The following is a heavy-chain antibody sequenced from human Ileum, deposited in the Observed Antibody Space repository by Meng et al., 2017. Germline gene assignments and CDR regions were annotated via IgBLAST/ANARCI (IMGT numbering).Heavy chain of an antibody. J-gene: IGHJ4*02. D-gene: IGHD3-22*01. V-gene: IGHV3-53*01. CDR1: GFTVSSNY. CDR2: IYSGGST. CDR3: VREQYERRGH. Sequence: GESLKISCAASGFTVSSNYMSWVRQAPGKGLEWVSVIYSGGSTYYADSVKGRFTISRDNSRNTLYLQMNSLRADDTAVYYCVREQYERRGHWGQGTLVTVSS.